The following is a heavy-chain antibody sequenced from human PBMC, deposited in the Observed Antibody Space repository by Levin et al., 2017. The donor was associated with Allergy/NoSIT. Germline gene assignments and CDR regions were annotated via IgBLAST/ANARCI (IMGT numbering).Heavy chain of an antibody. V-gene: IGHV3-30*04. CDR1: GFTFSNYA. CDR2: ISYDGSGT. Sequence: GESLKISCAASGFTFSNYAMHWVRQAPGKGLEWVAFISYDGSGTYYADSVKGRFTISRDNSKNTLYLQMNSLRIEDTAVYYCAREGGSGGYSSLDYWGLGTLVTVSS. J-gene: IGHJ4*02. CDR3: AREGGSGGYSSLDY. D-gene: IGHD3-22*01.